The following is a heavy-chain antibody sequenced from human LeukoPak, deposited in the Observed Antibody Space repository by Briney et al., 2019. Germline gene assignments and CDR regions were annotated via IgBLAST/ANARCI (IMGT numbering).Heavy chain of an antibody. CDR3: ARAITYYYDSSGYPSFDN. Sequence: SVKVSCKASGGTFSSYAISWVRQAPGQGLEWMGRIIPIFGTANYAQKFQGRVTITTDESTSTAYMELSSLTSEDTAVYYCARAITYYYDSSGYPSFDNWGQGTLVTVSS. CDR2: IIPIFGTA. D-gene: IGHD3-22*01. V-gene: IGHV1-69*05. J-gene: IGHJ4*02. CDR1: GGTFSSYA.